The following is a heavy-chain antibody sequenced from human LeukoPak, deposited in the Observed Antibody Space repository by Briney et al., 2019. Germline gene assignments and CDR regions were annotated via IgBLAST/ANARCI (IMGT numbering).Heavy chain of an antibody. D-gene: IGHD6-19*01. CDR1: GGSISSGSYY. CDR3: ASNIAVADNFDY. V-gene: IGHV4-39*07. CDR2: IYYSGST. J-gene: IGHJ4*02. Sequence: PSETLSLTCTVSGGSISSGSYYWSWIRQPPGKGLEWIGSIYYSGSTYYNPSLKSRVIISVDTSKNQFSLKLSSVTAADTAMYYCASNIAVADNFDYWGQGTLVTVSS.